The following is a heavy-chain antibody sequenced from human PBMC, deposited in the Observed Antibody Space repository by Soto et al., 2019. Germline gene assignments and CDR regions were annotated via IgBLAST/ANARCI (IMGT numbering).Heavy chain of an antibody. CDR2: MNPISGTT. CDR1: GYILTTYD. Sequence: SMNCYCKSYGYILTTYDVTCVRNTTVQGLEWMGFMNPISGTTRYAQNLQGRVTMTRDTSITTAYMELSGLGSEYSAVYYCARGPRETTCVDFWGQGTLLTLSS. J-gene: IGHJ4*02. CDR3: ARGPRETTCVDF. V-gene: IGHV1-8*01. D-gene: IGHD1-7*01.